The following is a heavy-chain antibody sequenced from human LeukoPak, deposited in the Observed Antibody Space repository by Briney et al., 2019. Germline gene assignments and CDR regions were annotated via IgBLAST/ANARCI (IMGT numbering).Heavy chain of an antibody. V-gene: IGHV1-8*01. Sequence: ASVTVSCKASGYSFTSYDINWVRQATGQGLEWMGWMNPDSGNTGYAQKFQGRVTITRDTSISTAYMELSSLRSDDTAVYYCAKSTMGTRRINDLWGRGTLFTVSS. CDR3: AKSTMGTRRINDL. CDR1: GYSFTSYD. J-gene: IGHJ5*02. D-gene: IGHD3-10*01. CDR2: MNPDSGNT.